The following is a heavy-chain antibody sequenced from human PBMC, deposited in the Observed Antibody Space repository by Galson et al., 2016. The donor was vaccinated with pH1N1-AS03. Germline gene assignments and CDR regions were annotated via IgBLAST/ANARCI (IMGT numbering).Heavy chain of an antibody. Sequence: SLRLSCAASGFSFGDFALHWVRQAPGRGLEWVAFISYDGSGKYYADSVQGRVTISRDNSKNTVHLELNSLRGADTAVYYCVRSLAAAGNYCGQGTLVIVSS. CDR2: ISYDGSGK. J-gene: IGHJ4*02. D-gene: IGHD6-13*01. V-gene: IGHV3-30*04. CDR3: VRSLAAAGNY. CDR1: GFSFGDFA.